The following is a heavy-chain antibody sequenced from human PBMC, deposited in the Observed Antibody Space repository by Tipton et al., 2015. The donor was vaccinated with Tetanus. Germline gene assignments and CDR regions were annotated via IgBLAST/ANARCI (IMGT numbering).Heavy chain of an antibody. CDR3: ARSISAGSVWPYEH. Sequence: TLSLTCGVFGDYLSDYYWTWVRQPPGKGLEWIGEIHRGGSTNYNPSLKSRVSLSVDTAKNRFSLTLTSVTAADMAVYYCARSISAGSVWPYEHWGQGTLVTVSS. CDR1: GDYLSDYY. D-gene: IGHD6-13*01. J-gene: IGHJ4*02. V-gene: IGHV4-34*01. CDR2: IHRGGST.